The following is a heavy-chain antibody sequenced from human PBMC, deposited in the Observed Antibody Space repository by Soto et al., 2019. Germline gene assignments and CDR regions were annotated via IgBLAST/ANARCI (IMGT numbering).Heavy chain of an antibody. V-gene: IGHV3-21*01. D-gene: IGHD1-7*01. CDR2: ISSSSSSYI. Sequence: PGGSLRLSCAASGFTFSSYSMNWVGQAPGKGLEWVSSISSSSSSYIYYADSVKGRFTISRDNAKNSLYLQMNSLRAEDTAVYYCARRSGGLYNWNYRLLANGYDYWGQGTLVTVSS. CDR1: GFTFSSYS. CDR3: ARRSGGLYNWNYRLLANGYDY. J-gene: IGHJ4*02.